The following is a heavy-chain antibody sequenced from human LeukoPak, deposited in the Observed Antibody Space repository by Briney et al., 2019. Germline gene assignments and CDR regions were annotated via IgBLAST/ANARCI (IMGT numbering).Heavy chain of an antibody. CDR1: GFTFSSYE. CDR2: ISSSGSTI. Sequence: PGGSLRLSCAASGFTFSSYEMNWVRQAPGKGLEWVSYISSSGSTIYYADSVKGRFTISRDNAKNSLYLQMNSLRAEDTPVYYCARRAYSSIEVYMDVWGKGTTVTISS. V-gene: IGHV3-48*03. J-gene: IGHJ6*03. CDR3: ARRAYSSIEVYMDV. D-gene: IGHD6-13*01.